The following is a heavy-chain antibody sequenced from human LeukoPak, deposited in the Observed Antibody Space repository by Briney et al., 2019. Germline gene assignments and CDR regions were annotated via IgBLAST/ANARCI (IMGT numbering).Heavy chain of an antibody. D-gene: IGHD3-22*01. CDR1: GVAISGYY. J-gene: IGHJ3*02. CDR3: VRYMYYDDSGAYADVFDI. Sequence: AETLSLTCTVSGVAISGYYWNWIRQPPGKGLEWIGYMYYSGSTNYNPSLKSRVTLSGVTSKNQFSLKTTYVTAADTVVYYCVRYMYYDDSGAYADVFDIWGQGTMVTVSS. V-gene: IGHV4-59*01. CDR2: MYYSGST.